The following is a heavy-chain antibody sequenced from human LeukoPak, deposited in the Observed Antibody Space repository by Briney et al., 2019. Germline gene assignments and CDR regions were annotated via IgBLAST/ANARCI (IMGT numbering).Heavy chain of an antibody. D-gene: IGHD3-16*01. V-gene: IGHV4-39*01. J-gene: IGHJ4*02. Sequence: PSETLSLTCTVSGGSISSSPYYWGWIRRPPGKGLEWIGSIYYSGSTYYSPSLKSRVTVSVDTSKNQFSLKLSSVTAADTAVYYCVRGSTLRHYQYWGQGTLVTVSS. CDR3: VRGSTLRHYQY. CDR2: IYYSGST. CDR1: GGSISSSPYY.